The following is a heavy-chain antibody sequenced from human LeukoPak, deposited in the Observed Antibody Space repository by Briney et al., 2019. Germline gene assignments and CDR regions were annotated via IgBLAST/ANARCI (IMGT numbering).Heavy chain of an antibody. CDR3: AGDSTVTTRLFDY. CDR2: ISSSSSYI. Sequence: GGSLRLSCAASGFTFSSYSMNWVRQAPGKGLEWVSSISSSSSYIYYADSVKGRFTISRDNAKNSLYLQMNSLRAEDTAVYYCAGDSTVTTRLFDYWGQGTLVTVSS. J-gene: IGHJ4*02. D-gene: IGHD4-17*01. V-gene: IGHV3-21*01. CDR1: GFTFSSYS.